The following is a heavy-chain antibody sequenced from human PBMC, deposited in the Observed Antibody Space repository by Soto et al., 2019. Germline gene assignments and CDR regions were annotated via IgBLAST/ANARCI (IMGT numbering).Heavy chain of an antibody. CDR1: GASTSNFY. V-gene: IGHV4-59*01. J-gene: IGHJ4*02. D-gene: IGHD5-12*01. CDR2: IHYSGNT. Sequence: QVQLQESGPRLVKPSETLSLTCTVSGASTSNFYWSWIRQPPGKGLEWIGYIHYSGNTNYNPCLMSRVTISPDTSKHQYSLKLTSVNAADTAMYYCAREYSGYAIDYWGQGTLVTVSS. CDR3: AREYSGYAIDY.